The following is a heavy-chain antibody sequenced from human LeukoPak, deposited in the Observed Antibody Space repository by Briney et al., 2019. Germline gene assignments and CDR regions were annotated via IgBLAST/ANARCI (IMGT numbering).Heavy chain of an antibody. Sequence: GGSLRLSCAASEFTFSSYSLHWVRQAPGKGLQWEAVISYDGSNKYYADSVKGRFTISRDNSKNTLYLQMNSLRAEDTAVYYCAKDDYDYVWGSYRFDYWGQGTLVTVSS. D-gene: IGHD3-16*02. V-gene: IGHV3-30*04. CDR3: AKDDYDYVWGSYRFDY. CDR1: EFTFSSYS. J-gene: IGHJ4*02. CDR2: ISYDGSNK.